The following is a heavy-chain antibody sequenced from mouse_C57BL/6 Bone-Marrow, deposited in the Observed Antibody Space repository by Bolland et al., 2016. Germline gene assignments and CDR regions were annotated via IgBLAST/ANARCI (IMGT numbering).Heavy chain of an antibody. D-gene: IGHD4-1*01. Sequence: NGVSSYNQKFKGEATLTVDKSSSTAYMELRSLTSEDSAVYFCARETGTGAMDYWGQGTS. J-gene: IGHJ4*01. CDR3: ARETGTGAMDY. CDR2: NGVS. V-gene: IGHV1-31*01.